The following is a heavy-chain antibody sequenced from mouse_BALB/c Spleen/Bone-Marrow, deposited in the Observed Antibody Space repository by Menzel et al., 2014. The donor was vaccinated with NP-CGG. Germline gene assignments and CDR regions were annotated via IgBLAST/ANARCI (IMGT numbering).Heavy chain of an antibody. V-gene: IGHV1S130*01. D-gene: IGHD4-1*01. Sequence: QVQLQQSGSVLVRPGASVKLSCKASGYIFTSSWMHWAKQRPGQGLEWIGEIYPNRGNTKYNEKFKGKATLTVDTSSSTAYVDLSSLTSEGSAVYYCTRSGFDYWGQGTTPTVSS. J-gene: IGHJ2*01. CDR1: GYIFTSSW. CDR3: TRSGFDY. CDR2: IYPNRGNT.